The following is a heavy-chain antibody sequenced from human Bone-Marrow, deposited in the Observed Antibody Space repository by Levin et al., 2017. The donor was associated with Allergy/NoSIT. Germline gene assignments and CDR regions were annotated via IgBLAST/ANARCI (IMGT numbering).Heavy chain of an antibody. Sequence: GESLKISCEASGYDLTIHWIAWVRQMPGKGLDWMGIVYPDDSDTRYNPSFEGRVTISADKSISTAYLQWSSLKASDTAIYYCARSGPPNMINFDLWGQGTLVIVSS. D-gene: IGHD3-22*01. CDR1: GYDLTIHW. CDR3: ARSGPPNMINFDL. CDR2: VYPDDSDT. V-gene: IGHV5-51*01. J-gene: IGHJ4*02.